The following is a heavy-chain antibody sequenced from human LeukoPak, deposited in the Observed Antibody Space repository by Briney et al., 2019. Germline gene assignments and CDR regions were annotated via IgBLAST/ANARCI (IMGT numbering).Heavy chain of an antibody. V-gene: IGHV3-53*01. CDR3: AGGVHSSSWYCFDY. CDR2: MYRDGTT. CDR1: GCTVSGNY. D-gene: IGHD6-13*01. Sequence: GGSLRLSCAASGCTVSGNYVSWVRQAPGKGLEWVSVMYRDGTTYYADSVKGRFSVSRDTSKNTLYLQMNSLRAEDTAVYYCAGGVHSSSWYCFDYWGQGTLVTVSS. J-gene: IGHJ4*02.